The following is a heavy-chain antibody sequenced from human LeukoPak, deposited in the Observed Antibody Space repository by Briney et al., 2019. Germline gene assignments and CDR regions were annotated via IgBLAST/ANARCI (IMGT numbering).Heavy chain of an antibody. Sequence: GGSLRLSCAASGITFSSYWMSWVRQAPGKGLEWVANINQDASETQYADSVQGRFTISRDNAKSSLYVQMNSLRVEDTAIYYCCVYKAANWFDPWGQGTLVTVSS. J-gene: IGHJ5*02. D-gene: IGHD5/OR15-5a*01. CDR3: CVYKAANWFDP. CDR2: INQDASET. V-gene: IGHV3-7*01. CDR1: GITFSSYW.